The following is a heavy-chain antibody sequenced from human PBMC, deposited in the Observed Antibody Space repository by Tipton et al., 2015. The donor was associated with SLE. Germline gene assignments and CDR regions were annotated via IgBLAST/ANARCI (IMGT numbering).Heavy chain of an antibody. V-gene: IGHV3-11*04. Sequence: SLRLSCAASGFTFSDYYMSWIRQAPGKGLEWVSYISSSGSTIYYADSVKGRFTISRDNAKNSLYLQMNSLRAEDTAVYYCATEGIAAAVSYFDYWGQGTLVAVSS. J-gene: IGHJ4*02. CDR1: GFTFSDYY. D-gene: IGHD6-13*01. CDR2: ISSSGSTI. CDR3: ATEGIAAAVSYFDY.